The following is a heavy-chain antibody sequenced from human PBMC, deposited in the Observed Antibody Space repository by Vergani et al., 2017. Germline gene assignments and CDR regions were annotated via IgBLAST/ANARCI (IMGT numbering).Heavy chain of an antibody. CDR1: GFTFSSYA. CDR3: ARDCTSGGCPDNYGMDV. D-gene: IGHD2-8*01. CDR2: ISGSGGNT. J-gene: IGHJ6*02. Sequence: EVQLLESGGDLVQPGGSLRLSCAASGFTFSSYAMSWVRQAPGKGLEWVSAISGSGGNTYYADSVKGRFTISRDNSKNTLYLQLRSLRAEDAAVYYCARDCTSGGCPDNYGMDVWGQGATVTVSS. V-gene: IGHV3-23*01.